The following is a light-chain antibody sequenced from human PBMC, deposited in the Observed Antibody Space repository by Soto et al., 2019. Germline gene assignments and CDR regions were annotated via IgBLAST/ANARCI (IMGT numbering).Light chain of an antibody. J-gene: IGKJ1*01. CDR1: QSLSSSY. CDR2: GTS. Sequence: EIVLTQSPGTLSVSPGERATLSCRASQSLSSSYLAWYQQKPGQAPRLLIYGTSIRATGIPDRFSGSGSGTDFTLTITRLEPEDFAVYYCQRFGTSPPWTFGQGTKVDFK. V-gene: IGKV3-20*01. CDR3: QRFGTSPPWT.